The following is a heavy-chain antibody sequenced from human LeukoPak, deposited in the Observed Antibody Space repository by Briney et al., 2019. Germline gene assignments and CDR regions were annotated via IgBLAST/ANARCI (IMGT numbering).Heavy chain of an antibody. J-gene: IGHJ4*02. D-gene: IGHD2-15*01. CDR2: ISGSSSYI. CDR3: ARDLRVVEDRDY. CDR1: GFTFSSSS. V-gene: IGHV3-21*06. Sequence: PGGSLRLSCAASGFTFSSSSMNWVRQAPRKGLEWVSSISGSSSYIYYADSVKGRFTISRDNAKNSLYLQMNSLRAEDTAVYYRARDLRVVEDRDYWGQGTLVTVSS.